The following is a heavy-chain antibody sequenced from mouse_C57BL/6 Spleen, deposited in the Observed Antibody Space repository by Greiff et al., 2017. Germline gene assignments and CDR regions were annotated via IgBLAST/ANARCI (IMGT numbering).Heavy chain of an antibody. D-gene: IGHD2-4*01. V-gene: IGHV5-12*01. CDR1: GFTFSDYY. Sequence: EVKLMESGGGLVQPGGSLKLSCAASGFTFSDYYMYWVRQTPEKRLEWVAYISNGGGSTYYPDTVKGRFTISRDNAKNTLYLQMSRLKSEDTAMYYCARRDDYDGAFAYWGQGTLVTVSA. CDR3: ARRDDYDGAFAY. J-gene: IGHJ3*01. CDR2: ISNGGGST.